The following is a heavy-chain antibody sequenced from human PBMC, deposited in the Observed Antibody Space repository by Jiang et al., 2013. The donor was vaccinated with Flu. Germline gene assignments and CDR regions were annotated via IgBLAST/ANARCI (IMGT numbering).Heavy chain of an antibody. D-gene: IGHD4-11*01. CDR2: INHSGST. J-gene: IGHJ4*02. CDR1: GGSFSGYY. V-gene: IGHV4-34*01. CDR3: ARGPRDYPFDY. Sequence: LLKPSETLSLTCAVYGGSFSGYYWSWIRQPPGKGLEWIGEINHSGSTNYNPSLKSRVTISVDTSKNQFSLKLSSVTAADTAVYYCARGPRDYPFDYWGQGTLVTVSS.